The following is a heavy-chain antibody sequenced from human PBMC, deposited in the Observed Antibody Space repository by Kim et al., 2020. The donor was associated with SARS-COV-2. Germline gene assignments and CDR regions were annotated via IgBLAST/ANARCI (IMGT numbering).Heavy chain of an antibody. J-gene: IGHJ4*02. D-gene: IGHD6-13*01. CDR3: ARVAQYSSSWLRTLGRTPYFDY. V-gene: IGHV4-34*01. CDR2: INHSGST. CDR1: GGSFGGYY. Sequence: SETLSLTCAVYGGSFGGYYWSWIRQPPGKGLEWIGEINHSGSTNYNPSLKSRVTISVDTSKNQFSLKLSSVTAADTAVYYCARVAQYSSSWLRTLGRTPYFDYWGQGTLVTVSS.